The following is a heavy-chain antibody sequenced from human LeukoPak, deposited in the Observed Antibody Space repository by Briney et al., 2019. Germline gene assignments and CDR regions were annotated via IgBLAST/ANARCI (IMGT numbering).Heavy chain of an antibody. D-gene: IGHD3-22*01. CDR1: GDIVSSNSAA. CDR2: TYYRSKWYN. CDR3: ARHEGSYYDKSGYTFDY. Sequence: SQTLSLTCAISGDIVSSNSAAWNWIRQSPSRGLEWLGRTYYRSKWYNDYAVSVKSRITINPDTSKNQFFLKLSSVTAADGAVYYCARHEGSYYDKSGYTFDYWGQGTLVTVSS. J-gene: IGHJ4*02. V-gene: IGHV6-1*01.